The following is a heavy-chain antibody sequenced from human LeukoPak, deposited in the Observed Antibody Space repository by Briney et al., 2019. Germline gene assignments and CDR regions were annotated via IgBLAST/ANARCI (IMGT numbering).Heavy chain of an antibody. Sequence: GRSLRLSCAASGFTFSSYGMHWVRQAPGKGLEWVAVISYDGSNKYYADSVKGRFTISRDNSKNTLYLQMNSLRAEDTAVNYCAKQTWGYSYGFWGQGTLVTVSS. CDR2: ISYDGSNK. CDR1: GFTFSSYG. V-gene: IGHV3-30*18. J-gene: IGHJ4*02. CDR3: AKQTWGYSYGF. D-gene: IGHD5-18*01.